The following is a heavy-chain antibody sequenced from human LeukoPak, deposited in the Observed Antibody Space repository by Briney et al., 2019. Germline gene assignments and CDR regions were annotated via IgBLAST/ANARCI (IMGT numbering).Heavy chain of an antibody. CDR3: ARDRGFDP. J-gene: IGHJ5*02. Sequence: GGSLRLSCAASGFTFSSYSMNWVRQAPGKGLEWVSSISGSSSYIYYADSVKGRFTISRDNAKNSPYLQMNSLRAEDTAVYYCARDRGFDPWGQGTLVTVSS. CDR2: ISGSSSYI. D-gene: IGHD3-10*01. CDR1: GFTFSSYS. V-gene: IGHV3-21*01.